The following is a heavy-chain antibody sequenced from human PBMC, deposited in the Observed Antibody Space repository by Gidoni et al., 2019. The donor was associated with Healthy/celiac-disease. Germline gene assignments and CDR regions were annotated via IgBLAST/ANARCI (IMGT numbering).Heavy chain of an antibody. D-gene: IGHD2-2*01. CDR2: IWYDGSNK. Sequence: QVQLVESGGGVVQPGRSLRLSCAASGFTFRSYGMHWVRQAPGKGLAWVAVIWYDGSNKYYADSVKGRFTISRDNSKNTLYLQMNSLRAEDTAVYYCARGGYCSSTSCYKALSYWGQGTLVTVSS. CDR1: GFTFRSYG. J-gene: IGHJ4*02. V-gene: IGHV3-33*01. CDR3: ARGGYCSSTSCYKALSY.